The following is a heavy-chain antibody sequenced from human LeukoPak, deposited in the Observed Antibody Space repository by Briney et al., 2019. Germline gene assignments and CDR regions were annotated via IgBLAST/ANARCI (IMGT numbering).Heavy chain of an antibody. Sequence: GGSLRLSCVASEFSPTNFWMTWVRRTPGRGLEWAANIKHDGTEKFYVDSVEGRFTISRDNAKNSLYLQMNSLRAEDTAVYYCATFVGIVSGTYTVPGGLLVWGKGTTVTVSS. D-gene: IGHD6-13*01. CDR2: IKHDGTEK. CDR3: ATFVGIVSGTYTVPGGLLV. J-gene: IGHJ6*04. V-gene: IGHV3-7*01. CDR1: EFSPTNFW.